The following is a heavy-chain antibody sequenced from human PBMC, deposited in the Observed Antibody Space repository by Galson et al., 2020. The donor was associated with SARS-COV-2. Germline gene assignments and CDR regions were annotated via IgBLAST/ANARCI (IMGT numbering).Heavy chain of an antibody. CDR3: ARDRPPTVYSSGWEYYFDY. J-gene: IGHJ4*02. V-gene: IGHV1-18*04. CDR1: GYTFTSYG. CDR2: ISAYNGNT. Sequence: ASVKVSCKASGYTFTSYGISWVRQAPGQGLEWMGWISAYNGNTNYAQKLQGRVTMTTDTSTSTAYMELRSLRSDDTAVYYCARDRPPTVYSSGWEYYFDYWGQGTLVTVSS. D-gene: IGHD6-19*01.